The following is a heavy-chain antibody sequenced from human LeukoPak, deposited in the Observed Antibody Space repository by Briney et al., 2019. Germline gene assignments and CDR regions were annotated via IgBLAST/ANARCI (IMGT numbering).Heavy chain of an antibody. Sequence: KPGESLKISCKGSGYSFTTYWIGWVRQMPGKGLEWMGIIYPGDSDTRYSPSFQGQVTISADKSISTAYLQWSSLKASDTAMYYCARGHEFRYDFWSGYPGDYWGQGTLVTVSS. CDR3: ARGHEFRYDFWSGYPGDY. CDR1: GYSFTTYW. D-gene: IGHD3-3*01. V-gene: IGHV5-51*01. CDR2: IYPGDSDT. J-gene: IGHJ4*02.